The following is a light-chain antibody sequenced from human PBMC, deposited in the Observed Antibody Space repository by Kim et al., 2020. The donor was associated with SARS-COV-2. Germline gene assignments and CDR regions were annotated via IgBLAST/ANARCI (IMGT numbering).Light chain of an antibody. CDR1: QSVSSSY. CDR2: GAS. CDR3: QQYGSSPAT. V-gene: IGKV3-20*01. J-gene: IGKJ1*01. Sequence: SPGERATLSCRASQSVSSSYLAWYQQKPGQAPRLLIYGASSRATGIPDRFSGSGSGTDFTLTISRLEPDDFAVYYCQQYGSSPATFGQGTKVDIK.